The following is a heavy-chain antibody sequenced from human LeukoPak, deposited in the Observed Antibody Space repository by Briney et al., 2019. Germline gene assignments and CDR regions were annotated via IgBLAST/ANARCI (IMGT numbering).Heavy chain of an antibody. Sequence: PETLSLTCTVSGGSISSYYWSWIRQPPGKGLEWIGYIYYSGSTNYNPSLKSRVTISVDTSKNQFSLKLSSVTAADTAVYYCATQYSSGIDYWGQGTLVTVSS. CDR1: GGSISSYY. J-gene: IGHJ4*02. D-gene: IGHD6-19*01. CDR2: IYYSGST. CDR3: ATQYSSGIDY. V-gene: IGHV4-59*01.